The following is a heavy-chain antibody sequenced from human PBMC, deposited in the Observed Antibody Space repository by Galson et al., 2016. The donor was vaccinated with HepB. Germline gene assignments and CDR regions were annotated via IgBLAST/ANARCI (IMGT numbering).Heavy chain of an antibody. CDR2: ISFDGKTN. J-gene: IGHJ6*02. Sequence: SLRLSCAASGFTFSSHGMHWVRQAPGKGLEWVAVISFDGKTNYYADSVKGRLIISSDNSANSLYLQINSLRRDDTAVYYCARRSRLNHYDHYKMDVWGLGTTVIVSS. CDR3: ARRSRLNHYDHYKMDV. CDR1: GFTFSSHG. V-gene: IGHV3-30*03. D-gene: IGHD3-16*01.